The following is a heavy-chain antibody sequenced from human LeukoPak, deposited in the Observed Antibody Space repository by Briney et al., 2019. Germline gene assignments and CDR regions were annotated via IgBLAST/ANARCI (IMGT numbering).Heavy chain of an antibody. CDR2: IKQDGSEK. Sequence: PGGSLRLSCAASGFTFSGYWMTWVRQAPGKGLEWVANIKQDGSEKYYVDSVKGRFTISRDSAKNTLYLQMNSLRAEDTAVYYCVRGGVDSADFSEGGFHYWGQGTLVTVSS. CDR3: VRGGVDSADFSEGGFHY. D-gene: IGHD2-21*01. J-gene: IGHJ4*02. V-gene: IGHV3-7*02. CDR1: GFTFSGYW.